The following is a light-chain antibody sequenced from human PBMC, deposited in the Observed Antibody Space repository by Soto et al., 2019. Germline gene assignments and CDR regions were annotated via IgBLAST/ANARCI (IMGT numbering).Light chain of an antibody. CDR3: NSYSGSNNFVV. V-gene: IGLV2-8*01. CDR2: EVN. CDR1: SSDVGGYDY. Sequence: QSVLTRAPSASGSPGQSVTISCTGTSSDVGGYDYVSWYQQHPGKAPELIIYEVNKRPSGVPDRFSGSKSGNTASLTVSGLQAEDEADYYCNSYSGSNNFVVFGTGTKVTVL. J-gene: IGLJ1*01.